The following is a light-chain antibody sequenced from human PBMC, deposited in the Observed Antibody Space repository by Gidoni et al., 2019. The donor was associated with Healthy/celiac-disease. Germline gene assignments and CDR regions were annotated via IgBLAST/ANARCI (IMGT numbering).Light chain of an antibody. Sequence: SELTQDPAVSVALGQTVRITCQGDSLRSYYASWYQQKPGQAPVLVIYGKNNRPSGTPDRFSGSSSGNTASLTITGAQAEDEADYYCNSRDSSGNHVVFGGGTKLTVL. CDR2: GKN. CDR3: NSRDSSGNHVV. V-gene: IGLV3-19*01. J-gene: IGLJ2*01. CDR1: SLRSYY.